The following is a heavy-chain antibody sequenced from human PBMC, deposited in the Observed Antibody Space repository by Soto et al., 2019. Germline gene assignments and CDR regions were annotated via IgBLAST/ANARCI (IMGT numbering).Heavy chain of an antibody. CDR3: ARLRIKNFGVVTGHYFDY. V-gene: IGHV4-61*08. CDR2: ISNSGST. Sequence: XETLSLTCSVSGGSFSSGVYYWSWIRQPPGKGLELIGYISNSGSTNYNPSLTSRVAISLDRSRNQFSLKLTSVTAADTAVYYCARLRIKNFGVVTGHYFDYWGRGTLVTVSS. J-gene: IGHJ4*02. CDR1: GGSFSSGVYY. D-gene: IGHD3-3*01.